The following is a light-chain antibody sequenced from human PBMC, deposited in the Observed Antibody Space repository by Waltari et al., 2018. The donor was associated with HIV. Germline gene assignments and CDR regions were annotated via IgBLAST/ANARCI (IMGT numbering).Light chain of an antibody. J-gene: IGKJ4*01. V-gene: IGKV4-1*01. Sequence: DIVMTQSPDSLAVSLGERAPITCKSSQSVLYSSNNKNYLAWYQQKPGQPPQLLIYWASTRESGVPDRFSGSGSGTDFTLTISSLQAEDVAVYYCQQYYSTLALTFGGGTKVEIK. CDR3: QQYYSTLALT. CDR1: QSVLYSSNNKNY. CDR2: WAS.